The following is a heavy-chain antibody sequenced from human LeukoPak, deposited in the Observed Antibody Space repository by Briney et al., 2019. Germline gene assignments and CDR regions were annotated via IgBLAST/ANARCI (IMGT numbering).Heavy chain of an antibody. Sequence: SETLSLTCAVYGGSFSDYYWTWVRQTPGKGLEWIGQISHSGTTSYNPSLKSQVTMSVDTSKNQFSLKLTSVTAADTAVYYCARGCPGYWGQGTLVTVSS. V-gene: IGHV4-34*01. CDR2: ISHSGTT. CDR3: ARGCPGY. CDR1: GGSFSDYY. J-gene: IGHJ4*02.